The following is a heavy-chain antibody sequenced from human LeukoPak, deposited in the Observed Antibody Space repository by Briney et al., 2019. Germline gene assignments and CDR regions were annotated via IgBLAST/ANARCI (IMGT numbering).Heavy chain of an antibody. CDR2: ISYDGSNK. CDR1: GFTFSSYG. CDR3: AKTSMRGYYYDSSGYYSDY. D-gene: IGHD3-22*01. Sequence: PGGSLRLSCAASGFTFSSYGMHWVRQAPGKGLEWVAVISYDGSNKYYADSVKGRFTISRDNSKNTLYLQMNSLRAEDTAVYYCAKTSMRGYYYDSSGYYSDYWGQGTLVTVSS. J-gene: IGHJ4*02. V-gene: IGHV3-30*18.